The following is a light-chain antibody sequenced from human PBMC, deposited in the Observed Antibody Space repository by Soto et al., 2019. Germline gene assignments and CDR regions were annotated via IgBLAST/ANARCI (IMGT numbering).Light chain of an antibody. J-gene: IGLJ3*02. CDR1: KLGSES. CDR2: DDS. CDR3: QVWDSSDNHVV. Sequence: SYELTQPPSVSVAPGQTARITCGGSKLGSESVDWYRQKPGQAPVLVVYDDSDRPSGIPERFSGSNSGHTATLTINRVEAGDEADYYCQVWDSSDNHVVFGGGTKVTVL. V-gene: IGLV3-21*02.